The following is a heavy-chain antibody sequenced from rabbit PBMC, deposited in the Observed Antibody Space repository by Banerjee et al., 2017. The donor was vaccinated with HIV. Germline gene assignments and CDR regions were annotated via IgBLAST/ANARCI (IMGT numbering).Heavy chain of an antibody. V-gene: IGHV1S45*01. CDR1: GFDLSTDYYY. D-gene: IGHD4-1*01. Sequence: QEQLEESGGGLVKPEGSLTLTCKASGFDLSTDYYYMCWVRQAPGKGLELIACIYTNGGSTWYASWVNGRFTISKTSSTTVTLQMTSLTAADTATYFCARDLAGVIGWNFGLWGQGTLVTGS. CDR2: IYTNGGST. CDR3: ARDLAGVIGWNFGL. J-gene: IGHJ4*01.